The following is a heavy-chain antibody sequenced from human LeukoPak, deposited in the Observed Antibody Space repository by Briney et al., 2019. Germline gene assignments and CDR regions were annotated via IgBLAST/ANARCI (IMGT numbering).Heavy chain of an antibody. D-gene: IGHD3-22*01. CDR3: AKSSSYYYDSSGYFDY. CDR1: GFTFSSYA. V-gene: IGHV3-23*01. J-gene: IGHJ4*02. Sequence: GGSLRLSCAASGFTFSSYAMSWVRQAPGKGLEWVSAISGSGGSTYYADSVKGRFTISRDNSKNTLYLQMNSLRAEDTAVYYCAKSSSYYYDSSGYFDYWGQGTLVTVSS. CDR2: ISGSGGST.